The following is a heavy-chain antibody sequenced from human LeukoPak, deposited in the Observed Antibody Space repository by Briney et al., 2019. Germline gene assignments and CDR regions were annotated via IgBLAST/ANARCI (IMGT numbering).Heavy chain of an antibody. CDR2: INSDGSST. CDR3: ARPMTTVIAGHWFDP. V-gene: IGHV3-74*01. CDR1: GFTFSSYW. D-gene: IGHD4-11*01. Sequence: GGSLRLSCAASGFTFSSYWMHWVRQAPGKGLVWVSRINSDGSSTSYADSVKGRFTISRDNAKNTLYLQMNSLRAEDTAVYYCARPMTTVIAGHWFDPWGQGTLVTVSS. J-gene: IGHJ5*02.